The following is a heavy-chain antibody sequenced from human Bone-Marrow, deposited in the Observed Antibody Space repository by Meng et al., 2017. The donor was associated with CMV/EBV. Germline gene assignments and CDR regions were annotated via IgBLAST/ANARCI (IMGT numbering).Heavy chain of an antibody. J-gene: IGHJ6*02. D-gene: IGHD3-10*01. CDR3: ARVMGLADSGSFLYYGMDV. CDR1: GFTFSSYD. Sequence: GGSLRLSCAASGFTFSSYDMHWVRQATGKGLEWVSAIGTAGDTYYPGSVKGRFTISRDNSKNTLYLQMNSLRVEDTAVYYCARVMGLADSGSFLYYGMDVWGQGTTVTVSS. V-gene: IGHV3-13*01. CDR2: IGTAGDT.